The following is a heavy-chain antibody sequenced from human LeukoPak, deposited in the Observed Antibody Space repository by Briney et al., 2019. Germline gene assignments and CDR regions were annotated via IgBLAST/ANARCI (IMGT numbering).Heavy chain of an antibody. Sequence: ASVKVSCKASGYTFSNYGVNWVRQAPGQGLEWMGWINPYNINTLYSARFQGRVIMTRDTSTSTVYMELRGLRSDDTAVYFCARGDRNAFDIWGQGTMITVSS. D-gene: IGHD1-14*01. CDR2: INPYNINT. CDR1: GYTFSNYG. CDR3: ARGDRNAFDI. V-gene: IGHV1-18*01. J-gene: IGHJ3*02.